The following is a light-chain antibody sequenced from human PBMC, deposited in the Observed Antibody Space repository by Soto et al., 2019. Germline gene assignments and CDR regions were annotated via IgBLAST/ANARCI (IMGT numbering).Light chain of an antibody. J-gene: IGKJ4*01. V-gene: IGKV3D-15*01. CDR3: QQYDKWPLT. Sequence: EIVMTQSPGTLSVSTGQGATLSCRDSHSVDSNLAWYQQKPGQAPRLLIFGASTRPTGIPDRFSGSGSGTEFTLTISSLQSEDFAVYYCQQYDKWPLTFGGGTKVEIK. CDR2: GAS. CDR1: HSVDSN.